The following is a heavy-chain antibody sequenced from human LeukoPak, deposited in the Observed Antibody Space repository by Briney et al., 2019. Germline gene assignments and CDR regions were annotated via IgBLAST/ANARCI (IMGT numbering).Heavy chain of an antibody. V-gene: IGHV4-39*01. CDR3: ARHATMVRGVHIDNWFDP. D-gene: IGHD3-10*01. Sequence: SETLSLTCTVSGGSISSSSYYWGWIRQPPGKGLEWIGSIYYSGSTYYNPSLKSRVTISVDTSKNQFSLKLSSVTAADTAVYYCARHATMVRGVHIDNWFDPWGQGTLVTVSS. CDR2: IYYSGST. J-gene: IGHJ5*02. CDR1: GGSISSSSYY.